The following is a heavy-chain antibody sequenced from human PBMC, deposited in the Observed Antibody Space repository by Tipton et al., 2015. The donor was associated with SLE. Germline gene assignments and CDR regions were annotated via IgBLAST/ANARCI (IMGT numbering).Heavy chain of an antibody. J-gene: IGHJ5*02. V-gene: IGHV3-49*04. CDR3: TRQLGYCSTTSCRNNWFDP. D-gene: IGHD2-2*01. CDR1: GFTFGDNA. CDR2: IRSKAYGGA. Sequence: SLRLSCTAYGFTFGDNAMSWVRQAPGKGLEWGGFIRSKAYGGAEYGASVKGRFTISRDDSKSIAYLQLNSLQTEDTAVYYCTRQLGYCSTTSCRNNWFDPWGQGTLVTVSS.